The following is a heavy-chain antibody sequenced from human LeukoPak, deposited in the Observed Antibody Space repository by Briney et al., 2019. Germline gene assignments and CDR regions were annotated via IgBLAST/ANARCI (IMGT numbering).Heavy chain of an antibody. V-gene: IGHV3-7*01. CDR1: GFTFSSYW. D-gene: IGHD4-17*01. CDR2: IKQDGSEK. Sequence: GGSLRLSCAASGFTFSSYWMSWVRQAPGKGLEWVANIKQDGSEKYYVDSVKGRFTISRDNAKNSLYLQMNSLRAEDTAVYYCARDMTTVTTGPDYWGQGTLVTVSS. CDR3: ARDMTTVTTGPDY. J-gene: IGHJ4*02.